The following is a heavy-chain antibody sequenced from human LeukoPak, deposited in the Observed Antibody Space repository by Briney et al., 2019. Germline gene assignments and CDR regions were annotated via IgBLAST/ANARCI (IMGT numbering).Heavy chain of an antibody. V-gene: IGHV3-30*03. CDR3: ARSRTTVTTNFDY. J-gene: IGHJ4*02. CDR1: GFTFSSYG. Sequence: GGSLRLSCAASGFTFSSYGMHWVRQAPGKGLEWVAVISYDGSNKYYADSVKGRFTISRDNSKNTLYLQMNSLRAEDTAVYYCARSRTTVTTNFDYWGQGTLVTVSS. D-gene: IGHD4-17*01. CDR2: ISYDGSNK.